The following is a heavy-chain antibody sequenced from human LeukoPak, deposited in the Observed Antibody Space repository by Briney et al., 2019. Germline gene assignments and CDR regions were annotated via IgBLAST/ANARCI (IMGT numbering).Heavy chain of an antibody. Sequence: GGSLRLSCTASGFTFSNYFMHWVRQAPGRGLEWVAVISFDGNRLYYADSVKGRFTIARDTTRSTVFLQTNSLRVDDTALYYCVRDKLPGTRYSGSYFFDYWGQGTLVTVSS. D-gene: IGHD1-26*01. CDR1: GFTFSNYF. CDR2: ISFDGNRL. J-gene: IGHJ4*02. V-gene: IGHV3-30-3*01. CDR3: VRDKLPGTRYSGSYFFDY.